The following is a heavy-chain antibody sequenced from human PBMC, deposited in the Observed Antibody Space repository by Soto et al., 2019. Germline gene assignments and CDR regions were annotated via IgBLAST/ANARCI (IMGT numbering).Heavy chain of an antibody. D-gene: IGHD2-8*01. CDR2: INPDGSAQ. CDR3: LCNQR. J-gene: IGHJ1*01. Sequence: EVQLVESGGGLVQSGESLRLSCAASGVTFSGQWMSWARQAPGKGPEWVATINPDGSAQNYVASVRGRFTISRDNAKKSRFLQMNSRRVEDTGVYYCLCNQRWGQGTVVIVCS. CDR1: GVTFSGQW. V-gene: IGHV3-7*05.